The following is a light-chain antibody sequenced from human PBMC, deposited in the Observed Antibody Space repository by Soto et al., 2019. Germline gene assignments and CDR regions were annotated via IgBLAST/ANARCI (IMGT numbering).Light chain of an antibody. J-gene: IGKJ5*01. CDR1: QSVSSY. CDR2: DAS. Sequence: EIVLTQSPATLSLSPGERSTLSCRASQSVSSYLAWYPQKPGQATRLLIYDASNRDTGIPDRVSGSGSGTDVTRTISSLEAEDFAVYDCHQRSNWLDTFGQGTRLEIK. CDR3: HQRSNWLDT. V-gene: IGKV3-11*01.